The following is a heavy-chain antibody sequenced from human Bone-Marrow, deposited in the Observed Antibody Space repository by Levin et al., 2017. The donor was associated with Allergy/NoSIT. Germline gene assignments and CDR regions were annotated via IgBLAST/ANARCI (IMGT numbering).Heavy chain of an antibody. V-gene: IGHV3-23*01. CDR3: AKNTGSYNWYFDF. CDR1: GFTFSSYA. D-gene: IGHD3-10*01. J-gene: IGHJ2*01. Sequence: GGSLRLSCAASGFTFSSYAMSWVRQAPGKGLEWVSAIGPSGDTTYYADSVKGRFTISRDNSKNTIYLQMSSLRDEDTAVYYCAKNTGSYNWYFDFWSRGTPVTVSS. CDR2: IGPSGDTT.